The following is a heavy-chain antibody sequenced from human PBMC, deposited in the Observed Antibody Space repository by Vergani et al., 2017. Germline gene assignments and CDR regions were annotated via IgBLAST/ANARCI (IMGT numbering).Heavy chain of an antibody. CDR2: IYYSGST. CDR1: GGSISSGDYY. CDR3: ARDQFRRWGSGSYYRLYYYYYYGMDV. Sequence: QVQLQESGPGLVKPSQTLSLTCTVSGGSISSGDYYWSWIRQPPGKGLEWIGYIYYSGSTYSNPSLKSRVTISVDTSKNQFSLKLSSVTAADTAVYYCARDQFRRWGSGSYYRLYYYYYYGMDVWGQGTTVTVSS. J-gene: IGHJ6*02. D-gene: IGHD3-10*01. V-gene: IGHV4-30-4*08.